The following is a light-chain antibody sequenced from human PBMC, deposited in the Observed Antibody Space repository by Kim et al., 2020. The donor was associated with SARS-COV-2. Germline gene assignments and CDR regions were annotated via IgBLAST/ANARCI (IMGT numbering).Light chain of an antibody. V-gene: IGKV4-1*01. CDR2: WAS. CDR1: QSVLYSSNNKSY. Sequence: DIVMTQSPDSLAVSLGERATINCKSSQSVLYSSNNKSYLAWYQQKPGQPPQLLIYWASTREFGVPDRFSGSGSGTDFTLTISSLQAEDGAVYYCQQYHNTPFTFGPGTKVDIK. CDR3: QQYHNTPFT. J-gene: IGKJ3*01.